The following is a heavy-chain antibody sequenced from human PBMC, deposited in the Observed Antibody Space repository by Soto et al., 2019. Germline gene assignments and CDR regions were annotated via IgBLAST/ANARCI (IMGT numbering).Heavy chain of an antibody. J-gene: IGHJ6*02. CDR1: RYAFTSYG. Sequence: ASVKVSWKASRYAFTSYGISWVRRAPGQGLEWMGWISPYNGHTQFVQRFQGRVTMTTDTSTKTAYMELRNLRSDDTAHYYCARDLTIVPATHPRLENYGMDVWGQGTTVTVSS. D-gene: IGHD2-2*01. V-gene: IGHV1-18*01. CDR2: ISPYNGHT. CDR3: ARDLTIVPATHPRLENYGMDV.